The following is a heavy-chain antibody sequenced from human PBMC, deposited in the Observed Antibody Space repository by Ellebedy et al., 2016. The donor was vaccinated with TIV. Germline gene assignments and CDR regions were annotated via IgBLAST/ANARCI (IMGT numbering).Heavy chain of an antibody. CDR2: IFSNDEK. CDR3: ARTLLYCGGDCSYHFDY. J-gene: IGHJ4*02. D-gene: IGHD2-21*02. V-gene: IGHV2-26*01. CDR1: GFSLSNVLMS. Sequence: SGPTLVKPTETLTLTCTVSGFSLSNVLMSVSWIRQPPGKALEWLAHIFSNDEKSYSTSLKSRLTISKDTAKSQVVLTMTNMDPLDTATYYCARTLLYCGGDCSYHFDYWGQGTLVTVSS.